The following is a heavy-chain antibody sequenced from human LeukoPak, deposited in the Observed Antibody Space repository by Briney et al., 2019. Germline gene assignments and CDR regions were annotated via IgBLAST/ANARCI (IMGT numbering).Heavy chain of an antibody. CDR3: ARTEQLVPHFDY. CDR1: GGSISSYY. V-gene: IGHV4-59*08. J-gene: IGHJ4*02. D-gene: IGHD6-6*01. CDR2: IYYSGST. Sequence: TSETLSLTCTVSGGSISSYYWSRIRQPPGKGLEWIGYIYYSGSTNYNPSLKSRVTISVDTSKNQFSLKLSSVTAADTAVYYCARTEQLVPHFDYWGQGTLVTVSS.